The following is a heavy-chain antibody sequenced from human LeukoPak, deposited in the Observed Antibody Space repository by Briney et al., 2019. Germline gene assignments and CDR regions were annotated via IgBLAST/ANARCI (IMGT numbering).Heavy chain of an antibody. CDR1: GGTFSSYA. D-gene: IGHD3-22*01. Sequence: SVKVSCKASGGTFSSYAISWVRQAPGQGLEWMGGIIPIFGTANYAQKFQGGVTITADKSTSTAYMELSSLRSEDTAVYYCARDRRDSSGYNYWGQGTLVTVSS. CDR3: ARDRRDSSGYNY. CDR2: IIPIFGTA. J-gene: IGHJ4*02. V-gene: IGHV1-69*06.